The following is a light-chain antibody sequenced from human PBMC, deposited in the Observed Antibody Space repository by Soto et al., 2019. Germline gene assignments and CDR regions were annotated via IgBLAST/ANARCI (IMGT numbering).Light chain of an antibody. CDR3: PFRLT. V-gene: IGKV1-5*03. CDR2: KAS. CDR1: QSISSW. Sequence: DIQMTQSPSTLSASVGDRVTITCRASQSISSWLAWYQQKPGKAPKLLIYKASSLESGVPSRFSGSGSGTEFTLTISSLQPDDFATYYCPFRLTFGGGTKVEIK. J-gene: IGKJ4*01.